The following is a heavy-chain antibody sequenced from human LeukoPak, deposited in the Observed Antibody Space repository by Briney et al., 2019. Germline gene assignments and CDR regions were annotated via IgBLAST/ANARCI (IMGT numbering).Heavy chain of an antibody. V-gene: IGHV1-69*05. Sequence: SVKVSCKASGGTFSSYAISWVRQAPGQGLEWMGGIIPIFGTANYAQKFQGRVTITTDESTSIAYMELSSLRSEDTAVYYCARGYYDSSGYGYWGQGTLVTVSS. CDR3: ARGYYDSSGYGY. J-gene: IGHJ4*02. CDR2: IIPIFGTA. CDR1: GGTFSSYA. D-gene: IGHD3-22*01.